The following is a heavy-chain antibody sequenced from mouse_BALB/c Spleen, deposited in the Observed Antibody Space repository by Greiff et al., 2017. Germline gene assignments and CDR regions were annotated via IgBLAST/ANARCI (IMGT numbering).Heavy chain of an antibody. CDR3: ARAGNYRYGDYAMDY. J-gene: IGHJ4*01. V-gene: IGHV3-6*02. CDR2: ISYDGSN. Sequence: EVKLMESGPGLVKPSQSLSLTCSVTGYSITSDYYWNWIRQFPGNKLEWMGYISYDGSNNYNPSLKNRISITRDTSKNQFFLKLNSVTTEDTATYYCARAGNYRYGDYAMDYWGQGTSVTVSS. D-gene: IGHD2-14*01. CDR1: GYSITSDYY.